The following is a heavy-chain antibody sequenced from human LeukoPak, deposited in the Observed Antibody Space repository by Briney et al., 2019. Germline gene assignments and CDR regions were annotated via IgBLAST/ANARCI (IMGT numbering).Heavy chain of an antibody. J-gene: IGHJ5*02. CDR3: ARDILWFGEFSPNNWFDP. CDR2: ISAYNGNT. CDR1: GYTFTSYG. D-gene: IGHD3-10*01. Sequence: ASVKVSCKASGYTFTSYGISWVRQAPGQGLEWMGWISAYNGNTNYEQNLQGRVTMTTDTSTSTAYMELSSLRSDDTAVYYCARDILWFGEFSPNNWFDPWGQGTLVTVSS. V-gene: IGHV1-18*01.